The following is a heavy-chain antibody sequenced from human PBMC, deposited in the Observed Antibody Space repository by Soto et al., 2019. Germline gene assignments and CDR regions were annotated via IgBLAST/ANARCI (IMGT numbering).Heavy chain of an antibody. CDR2: IYYSGST. V-gene: IGHV4-61*01. CDR3: ARIPRRLTTVTNNWFDP. D-gene: IGHD4-17*01. CDR1: GGSVSSGSYY. Sequence: SETLSLTCTVSGGSVSSGSYYWSWIRQPPGKGLEWIGYIYYSGSTNYNPSLKSRVTISVDTSKNQFSLKLSSVTAADTAVYYCARIPRRLTTVTNNWFDPWGQRNLVPVSS. J-gene: IGHJ5*02.